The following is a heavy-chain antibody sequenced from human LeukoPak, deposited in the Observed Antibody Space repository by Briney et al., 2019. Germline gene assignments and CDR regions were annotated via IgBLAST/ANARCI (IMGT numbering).Heavy chain of an antibody. CDR2: ISGSGGGT. V-gene: IGHV3-23*01. CDR3: AKRVTAYSSGWPNWFDP. D-gene: IGHD6-19*01. Sequence: GGSLRLSCAASGFTFSSYAMSWVRQAPGKGLEWVSAISGSGGGTYYADSVKGRFTISRDNSKNTLYLQMNSLRAEDTAVYYCAKRVTAYSSGWPNWFDPWGQGTLVTVSS. CDR1: GFTFSSYA. J-gene: IGHJ5*02.